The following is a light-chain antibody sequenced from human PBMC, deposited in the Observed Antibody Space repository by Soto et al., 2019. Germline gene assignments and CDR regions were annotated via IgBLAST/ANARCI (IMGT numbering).Light chain of an antibody. Sequence: TVMTQSPATLSVSPGERATLSCRASQGLGTNLAWYQQRPGQAPRLLLYAASTRATGVPARFSGSGSESEFTLTITTLQSEDFAVYYCQQYNHWPLSFGVVTKVEIK. CDR3: QQYNHWPLS. CDR1: QGLGTN. CDR2: AAS. V-gene: IGKV3-15*01. J-gene: IGKJ4*01.